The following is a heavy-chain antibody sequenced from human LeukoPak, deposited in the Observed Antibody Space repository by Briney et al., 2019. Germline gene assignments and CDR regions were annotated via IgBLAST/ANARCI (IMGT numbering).Heavy chain of an antibody. CDR3: ARAFYSSGFFFDY. V-gene: IGHV5-51*01. CDR2: VYPGDSDT. Sequence: GESLKISCKGSGYSFTSHWIGWVRQMPGKGPEWMGVVYPGDSDTRYSPSFRGQVTISADKSINTAYLQWSSLKASDTAMYYCARAFYSSGFFFDYWGQGTLVTVSS. J-gene: IGHJ4*02. CDR1: GYSFTSHW. D-gene: IGHD6-19*01.